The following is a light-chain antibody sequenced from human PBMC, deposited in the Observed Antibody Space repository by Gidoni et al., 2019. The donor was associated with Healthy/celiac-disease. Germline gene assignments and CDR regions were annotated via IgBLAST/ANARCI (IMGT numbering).Light chain of an antibody. J-gene: IGKJ1*01. CDR3: QQYGSSPWT. V-gene: IGKV3-20*01. CDR2: GAS. Sequence: SVLTQSPGTLSLSPVERATLTCRASPSVSSSYLAWYQQKPGQAPRLLIYGASSRATGIPARFSGSGSGTDFTLPISRLEPEDFAVYYCQQYGSSPWTFGQGTKVEIK. CDR1: PSVSSSY.